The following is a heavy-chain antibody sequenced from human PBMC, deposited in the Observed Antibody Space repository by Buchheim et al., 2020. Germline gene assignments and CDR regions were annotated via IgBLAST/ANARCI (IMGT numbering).Heavy chain of an antibody. CDR1: GDSTSNNDYY. CDR2: IYYSGRT. J-gene: IGHJ2*01. Sequence: QVQLQESGPGLVRPSETLSLTCNVSGDSTSNNDYYWGWIRQPPGKGLEWIGYIYYSGRTNYNPSLKSRVTISVDTSKNQFSLKLSSVTAADTAVYYCARDVGGYSDYGANHWYFDLWGRGTL. D-gene: IGHD5-12*01. CDR3: ARDVGGYSDYGANHWYFDL. V-gene: IGHV4-61*08.